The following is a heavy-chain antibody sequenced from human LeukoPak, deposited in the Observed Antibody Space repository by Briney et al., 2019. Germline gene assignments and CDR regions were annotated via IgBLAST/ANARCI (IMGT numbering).Heavy chain of an antibody. D-gene: IGHD5-24*01. CDR3: AKDDPKGFGMAY. V-gene: IGHV3-30-3*01. J-gene: IGHJ4*02. Sequence: PGGSLRLSCAASGFTFSSYAMHWVRQAPGKGLEWVAVISYDGSNKYYADSVKGRFTISRDNSKNTLYLQMNSLRAEDTAVYYCAKDDPKGFGMAYWGQGTLVTVSS. CDR2: ISYDGSNK. CDR1: GFTFSSYA.